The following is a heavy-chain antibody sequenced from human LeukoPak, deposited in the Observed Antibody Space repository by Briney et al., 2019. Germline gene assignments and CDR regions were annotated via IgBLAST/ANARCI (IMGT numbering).Heavy chain of an antibody. CDR1: GGSFSGYY. J-gene: IGHJ4*02. Sequence: PSETLSLTCAVYGGSFSGYYWSWIRQPPGKGLEWIGEINHSGSTNYNPSLKSRVTISVDTSKNQFSLKLSSVTAADTAVYYCASVQARSNYWGQGTLVTVSS. CDR2: INHSGST. V-gene: IGHV4-34*01. D-gene: IGHD1-1*01. CDR3: ASVQARSNY.